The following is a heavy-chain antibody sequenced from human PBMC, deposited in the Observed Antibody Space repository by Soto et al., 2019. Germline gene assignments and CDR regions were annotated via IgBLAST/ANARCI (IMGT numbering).Heavy chain of an antibody. J-gene: IGHJ2*01. Sequence: QVLLVESGGGVVQPGRSLRLSCAASGFTFSSYGMHWVRQAPGKGLEWVAVISYDGSNKYYADSVKGRFTISRDSSKNTIDNSKNTLYLQMSSLRPEDTAVYYCARWIGVRMGYFDIWGRGTLVTVSS. V-gene: IGHV3-30*03. CDR3: ARWIGVRMGYFDI. CDR1: GFTFSSYG. CDR2: ISYDGSNK. D-gene: IGHD3-3*01.